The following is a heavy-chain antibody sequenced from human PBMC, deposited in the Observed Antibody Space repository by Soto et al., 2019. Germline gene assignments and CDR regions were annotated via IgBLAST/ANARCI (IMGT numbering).Heavy chain of an antibody. V-gene: IGHV4-4*02. CDR2: IPHTGSV. CDR3: AGLIGRSRFSRLGH. D-gene: IGHD3-3*01. J-gene: IGHJ4*02. Sequence: WVTLSLTWEGCGDAIMQQYCWRWFRQPTGKRLQWIGEIPHTGSVNYNPSLKSRVAMSIDKYKNQFSLKLTSVTAADTAVYYCAGLIGRSRFSRLGHWGQGTLVTVS. CDR1: GDAIMQQYC.